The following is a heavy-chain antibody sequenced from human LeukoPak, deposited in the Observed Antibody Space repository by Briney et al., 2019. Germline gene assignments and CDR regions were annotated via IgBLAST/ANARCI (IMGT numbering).Heavy chain of an antibody. CDR2: IYISGST. Sequence: SETLSLTCTVSGGSISSYYWSWIRHPARKGQEWIGRIYISGSTNYNPSLKSRVTMSVDTSKNQFSLKLSSVTAADTAVYYCASSSSSWDFDYWGQGTLVTVSS. V-gene: IGHV4-4*07. CDR1: GGSISSYY. J-gene: IGHJ4*02. D-gene: IGHD6-13*01. CDR3: ASSSSSWDFDY.